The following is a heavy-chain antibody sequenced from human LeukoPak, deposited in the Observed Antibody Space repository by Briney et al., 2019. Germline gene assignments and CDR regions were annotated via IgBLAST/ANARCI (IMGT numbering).Heavy chain of an antibody. CDR1: GVSISNYY. D-gene: IGHD6-13*01. CDR2: IFYSGST. J-gene: IGHJ5*02. Sequence: SETLSLTCSVSGVSISNYYWSWIRQPPGKGLEWLGYIFYSGSTNYNPSLKSRVTISVDTSKNQFSLKLSSVTAADTAVYYCARRYSSSWYGNWFDPWGQGTLVTVSS. CDR3: ARRYSSSWYGNWFDP. V-gene: IGHV4-59*01.